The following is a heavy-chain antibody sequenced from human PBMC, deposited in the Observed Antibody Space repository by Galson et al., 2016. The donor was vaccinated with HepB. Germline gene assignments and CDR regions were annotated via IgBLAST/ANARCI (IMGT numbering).Heavy chain of an antibody. D-gene: IGHD3-22*01. J-gene: IGHJ4*01. CDR3: ARDPRGDYYYESSGFSYFDR. CDR1: DGSINNYY. Sequence: SETLSLTCTVSDGSINNYYWGWIRQPPGKGLEWIASIYYSGRTNYNPSLKGRVTISIDTSKNQFSLKLTSVTAADTAVYYCARDPRGDYYYESSGFSYFDRWGHGTLVTVSS. V-gene: IGHV4-59*01. CDR2: IYYSGRT.